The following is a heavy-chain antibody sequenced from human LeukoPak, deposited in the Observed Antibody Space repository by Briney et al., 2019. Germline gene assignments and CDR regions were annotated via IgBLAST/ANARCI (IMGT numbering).Heavy chain of an antibody. CDR3: ARDHGRNWFDP. V-gene: IGHV4-59*01. D-gene: IGHD5-24*01. Sequence: KPSETLSLTCTVSGGSISSYYWSWIRQPPGKGLEWIGYIYYSVSTNYNPSLKSRVTISVDTSKNQFSLKLSSVTAADTAVYYCARDHGRNWFDPWGQGTLVTVSS. CDR1: GGSISSYY. J-gene: IGHJ5*02. CDR2: IYYSVST.